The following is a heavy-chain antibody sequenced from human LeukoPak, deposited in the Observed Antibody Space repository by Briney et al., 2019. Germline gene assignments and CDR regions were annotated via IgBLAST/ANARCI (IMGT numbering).Heavy chain of an antibody. CDR1: GGTFSSYA. Sequence: ASVKVSCKASGGTFSSYAISWVRQAPGQGLEWMGGIIPIFGTANYAQKFQGRVTITADESTSTAYMELSSLRSEDTAVYYCARDNWRAFDIWGQGTMVTVSS. D-gene: IGHD1-20*01. CDR2: IIPIFGTA. J-gene: IGHJ3*02. V-gene: IGHV1-69*13. CDR3: ARDNWRAFDI.